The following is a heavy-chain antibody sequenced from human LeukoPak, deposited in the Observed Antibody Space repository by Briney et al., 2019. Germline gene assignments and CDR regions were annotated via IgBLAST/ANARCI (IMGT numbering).Heavy chain of an antibody. Sequence: GASVKVSCKASGYTFTGYYMHWVRQAPGQGLEWMGWINPNSGGTNYAQKFQGRVTMTRDTSISTAYMELSRLRSDDTAVYYCARDTVPAAIRTDAFDIWGQGTMVTVSS. V-gene: IGHV1-2*02. CDR2: INPNSGGT. D-gene: IGHD2-2*02. J-gene: IGHJ3*02. CDR1: GYTFTGYY. CDR3: ARDTVPAAIRTDAFDI.